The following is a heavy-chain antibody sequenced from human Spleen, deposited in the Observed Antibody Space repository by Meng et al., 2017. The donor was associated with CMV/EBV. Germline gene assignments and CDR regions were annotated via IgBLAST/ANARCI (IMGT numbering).Heavy chain of an antibody. CDR2: ISGSGGST. CDR1: GFTFSSYA. J-gene: IGHJ4*02. Sequence: GGSLRLSCAASGFTFSSYAMSWVRQAPGKGLEWVSAISGSGGSTYYADSVKGRFTISRDNSKNTLYLQMNSLRVEDTAVYYCARGAGYNSVWDVDSWGQGTLVTVSS. V-gene: IGHV3-23*01. CDR3: ARGAGYNSVWDVDS. D-gene: IGHD6-19*01.